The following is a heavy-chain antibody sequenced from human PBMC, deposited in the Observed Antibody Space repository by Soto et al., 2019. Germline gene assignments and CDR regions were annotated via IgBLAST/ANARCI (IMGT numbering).Heavy chain of an antibody. CDR2: IIPIFGTA. V-gene: IGHV1-69*13. Sequence: SVKVSCKASGGTFSSYAISWVRQAPGQGLEWMGGIIPIFGTANYAQKFQGRVTITADESTGTAYMELSSLRSEDTAVYYCARIAARPGKYYFDYWGQGTLVTVSS. CDR1: GGTFSSYA. CDR3: ARIAARPGKYYFDY. D-gene: IGHD6-6*01. J-gene: IGHJ4*02.